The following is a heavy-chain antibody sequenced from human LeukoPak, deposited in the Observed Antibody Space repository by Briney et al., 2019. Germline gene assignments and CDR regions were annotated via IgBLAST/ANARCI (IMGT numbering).Heavy chain of an antibody. CDR3: ARDSSGYLSFDY. CDR2: IYSDGRT. CDR1: GFTFGDYA. D-gene: IGHD2-15*01. J-gene: IGHJ4*02. V-gene: IGHV3-53*01. Sequence: PGGSLRLSCTASGFTFGDYAMSWVRQAPGKGLEWVSVIYSDGRTYYADSVKGRFTISRDKSKNTLFLQMNSLRAEDTAVYYCARDSSGYLSFDYWGQGALVTVSS.